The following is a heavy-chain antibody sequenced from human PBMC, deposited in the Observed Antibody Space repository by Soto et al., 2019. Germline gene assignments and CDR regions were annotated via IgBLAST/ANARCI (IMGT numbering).Heavy chain of an antibody. D-gene: IGHD6-13*01. CDR3: ARDGNGPLGIAAAGTDY. V-gene: IGHV3-33*01. CDR2: IWYDGSNK. CDR1: GFTFSSYG. Sequence: VQLVESGGGVVQPGRSLRLSCAASGFTFSSYGMHWVRQAPGKGLEWVAVIWYDGSNKYYADSVKGRFTISRDNSKNTLYLQMNSLRAEDTAVYYCARDGNGPLGIAAAGTDYWGQGTLVTVSS. J-gene: IGHJ4*02.